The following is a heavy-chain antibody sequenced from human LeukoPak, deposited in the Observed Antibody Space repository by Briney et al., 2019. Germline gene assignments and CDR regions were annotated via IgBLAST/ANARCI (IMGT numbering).Heavy chain of an antibody. CDR3: AKGWNYGYFDY. V-gene: IGHV4-38-2*02. D-gene: IGHD1-7*01. CDR1: GYSISSGYY. J-gene: IGHJ4*02. Sequence: PSETLSLTCTVSGYSISSGYYWAWIRQPPGKGLEWIGSIYHSGSTYYNPSLKSRVTISVDTSKNQFSLKLSSVIAADTAVYYCAKGWNYGYFDYWGQGTLVTVSS. CDR2: IYHSGST.